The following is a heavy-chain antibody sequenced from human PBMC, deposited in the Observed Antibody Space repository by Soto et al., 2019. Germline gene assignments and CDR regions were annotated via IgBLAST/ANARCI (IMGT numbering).Heavy chain of an antibody. CDR1: GFTFDDYA. D-gene: IGHD3-22*01. CDR3: ARDAEGYYDSSGDAFDI. J-gene: IGHJ3*02. CDR2: INWNSGNL. V-gene: IGHV3-9*01. Sequence: PGGSLRLSCAASGFTFDDYAMHWVRQVVGKGPEWVSGINWNSGNLGYADSVKGRFTISRDNSKNTLYLQMNSLRAEDTAVYYCARDAEGYYDSSGDAFDIWGQGTMVTVSS.